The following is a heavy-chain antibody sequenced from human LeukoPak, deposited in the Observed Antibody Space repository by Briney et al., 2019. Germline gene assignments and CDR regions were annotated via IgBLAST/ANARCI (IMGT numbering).Heavy chain of an antibody. D-gene: IGHD4-17*01. Sequence: GGSLRLSCAASGFTFSNFWMHWVRQAPGKGLVWVARINPNGMTTTYTDSVKGRFTISRDNAKNTLYLQMNSLRAEDTAVYYCARDFAGDRDYWGQGTLVTVSS. V-gene: IGHV3-74*01. J-gene: IGHJ4*02. CDR1: GFTFSNFW. CDR3: ARDFAGDRDY. CDR2: INPNGMTT.